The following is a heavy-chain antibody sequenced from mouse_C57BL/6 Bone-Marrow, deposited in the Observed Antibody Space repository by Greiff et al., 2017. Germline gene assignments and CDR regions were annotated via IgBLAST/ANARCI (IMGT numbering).Heavy chain of an antibody. CDR2: IYPRDGST. D-gene: IGHD2-1*01. J-gene: IGHJ3*01. V-gene: IGHV1-85*01. Sequence: QVQLQQSGPELVKPGASVKLSCKASGYTFTSYDINWVKQRPGQGLEWIGWIYPRDGSTTYNEKFKGKATLTVDTSSSTAYMELHSLTSGDSAVYFCALWYFPAYWGQGTLVTVSA. CDR1: GYTFTSYD. CDR3: ALWYFPAY.